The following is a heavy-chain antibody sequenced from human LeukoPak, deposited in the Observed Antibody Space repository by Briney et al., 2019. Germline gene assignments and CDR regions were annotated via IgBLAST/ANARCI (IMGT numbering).Heavy chain of an antibody. J-gene: IGHJ4*02. V-gene: IGHV1-46*01. D-gene: IGHD2-2*01. CDR1: GYTFTSYY. Sequence: GASVKVSCKASGYTFTSYYMHWVRQAPGQGLEWMGIINPSGGSTSYAQKFQGRVTMTRDTSTSTVYMELSSLRSEDTAVYYCARDRSQYQLLAGGFDYWGQGTLVTVSS. CDR3: ARDRSQYQLLAGGFDY. CDR2: INPSGGST.